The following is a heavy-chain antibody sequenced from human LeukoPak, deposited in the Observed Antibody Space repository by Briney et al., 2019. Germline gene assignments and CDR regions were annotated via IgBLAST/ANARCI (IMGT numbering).Heavy chain of an antibody. CDR3: ARRGWFGGLLWGYNWFDP. CDR1: GYSFTSYW. J-gene: IGHJ5*02. CDR2: IYPGDSDT. Sequence: GESLKISCKGSGYSFTSYWIGWVRQMPGKGLEWMGIIYPGDSDTRYSPSFQGQVTISADKSISTAYLQWSSLKASDTAMYYCARRGWFGGLLWGYNWFDPWGQGTLVTVSS. V-gene: IGHV5-51*01. D-gene: IGHD3-10*01.